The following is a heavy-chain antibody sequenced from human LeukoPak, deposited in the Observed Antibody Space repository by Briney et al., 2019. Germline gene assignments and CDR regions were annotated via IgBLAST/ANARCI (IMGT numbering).Heavy chain of an antibody. Sequence: GGSLRLSCAASGFTFSSYWMSWVRQAPGKGLVWVSRIDDVGSGTSYADSVKGRFTISRDDAKNTVYLQMNSLRAEDTAVYYCATVFDFWGQGTLVTVSS. V-gene: IGHV3-74*01. CDR3: ATVFDF. D-gene: IGHD2-21*02. CDR2: IDDVGSGT. CDR1: GFTFSSYW. J-gene: IGHJ5*01.